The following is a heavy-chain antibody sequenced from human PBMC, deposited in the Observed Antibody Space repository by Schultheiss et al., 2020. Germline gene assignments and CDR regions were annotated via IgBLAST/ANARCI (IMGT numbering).Heavy chain of an antibody. V-gene: IGHV1-2*06. CDR1: GYTFTGYY. CDR2: INPNSGGT. J-gene: IGHJ6*04. CDR3: ARGRMYAGVNYYYGMDV. Sequence: GGSLRLSCKASGYTFTGYYMHWVRQAPGQGLEWMGRINPNSGGTNYAQKFQGRVTMTRDTSISTAYMELSSLRSEDTAVYYCARGRMYAGVNYYYGMDVWGKGTTVTVSS. D-gene: IGHD2-8*01.